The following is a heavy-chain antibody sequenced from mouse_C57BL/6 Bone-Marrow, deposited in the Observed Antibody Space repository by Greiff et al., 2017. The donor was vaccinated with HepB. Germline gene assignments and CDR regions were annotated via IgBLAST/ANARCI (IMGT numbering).Heavy chain of an antibody. CDR2: IRLKSDNYAT. CDR1: GFTFSNYW. J-gene: IGHJ3*01. CDR3: TGPLYYDYGRD. Sequence: EVKLEESGGGLVQPGGSMKLSCVASGFTFSNYWMNWVRQSPEKGLEWVAQIRLKSDNYATHYAESVKGRFTISRDDSKSSVYLQMNNLRAEDTGIYYCTGPLYYDYGRDWGQGTLVTVSA. V-gene: IGHV6-3*01. D-gene: IGHD2-4*01.